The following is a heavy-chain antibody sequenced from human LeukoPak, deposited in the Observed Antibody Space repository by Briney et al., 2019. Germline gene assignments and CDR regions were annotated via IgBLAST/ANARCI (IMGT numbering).Heavy chain of an antibody. D-gene: IGHD2-8*01. CDR1: GYTFTSYD. J-gene: IGHJ4*02. CDR3: LVDPNDGFDY. V-gene: IGHV1-8*03. Sequence: GTSVKVSCKASGYTFTSYDINWVRQATGQGLEWMGWMNPNSGNTGYAQKFQGRVTITRNTSISTAYMELSSLRSEDTAVYYCLVDPNDGFDYWGQGTLVTVSS. CDR2: MNPNSGNT.